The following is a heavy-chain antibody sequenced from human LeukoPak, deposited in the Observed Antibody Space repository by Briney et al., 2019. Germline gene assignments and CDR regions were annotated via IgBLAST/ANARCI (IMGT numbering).Heavy chain of an antibody. V-gene: IGHV4-39*01. Sequence: PSETLSLTCTLSGGSISSRSYYWGWNRQPPGKGLEWIGTNRYRRSPFYHPSLKSRVTISVDTSKIQFSLTLSSVTASDTAVYYCASLGGYCSSVNCYQYFALWGRGTLATVSS. D-gene: IGHD2-2*01. CDR1: GGSISSRSYY. CDR3: ASLGGYCSSVNCYQYFAL. CDR2: NRYRRSP. J-gene: IGHJ2*01.